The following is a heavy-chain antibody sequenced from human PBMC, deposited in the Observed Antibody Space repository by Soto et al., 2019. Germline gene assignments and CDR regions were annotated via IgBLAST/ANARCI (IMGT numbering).Heavy chain of an antibody. Sequence: GGSLRLSCAASGFTFSSYGMHWVRQAPGKGLEWVAVISYDGSNKYYADSVKGRFTISRDNSKNTLYLQMNSLRAEDTAVYYCAKDGEITIFGVVIHDFDYWGQGTLVTVSS. CDR1: GFTFSSYG. V-gene: IGHV3-30*18. CDR3: AKDGEITIFGVVIHDFDY. D-gene: IGHD3-3*01. CDR2: ISYDGSNK. J-gene: IGHJ4*02.